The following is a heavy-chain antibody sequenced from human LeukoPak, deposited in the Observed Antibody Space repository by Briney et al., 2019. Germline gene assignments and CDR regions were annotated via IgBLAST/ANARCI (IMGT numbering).Heavy chain of an antibody. CDR2: INPNSGGT. D-gene: IGHD3-22*01. CDR1: GYTFTGYY. V-gene: IGHV1-2*02. Sequence: ASVTVSCKASGYTFTGYYMHWVRQAPGQGLEWMGWINPNSGGTNYAQKFQGRVTMTRDTSISTAYMELSRLRSDDTAVYYCARDATMGHYYDSSGYAAWFDPWGQGTLVTVSS. CDR3: ARDATMGHYYDSSGYAAWFDP. J-gene: IGHJ5*02.